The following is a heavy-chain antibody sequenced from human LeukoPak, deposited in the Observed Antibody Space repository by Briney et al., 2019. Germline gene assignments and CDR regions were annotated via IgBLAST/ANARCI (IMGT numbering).Heavy chain of an antibody. V-gene: IGHV1-46*01. Sequence: ASVKVSFKASGYTFTSYYMHWVRQAPGQGLEWMGIINPSGGSTSYAQKFQGRVTMTRDTSTSTVYMELSSLRSEDTAVYYCARDGSAGTTRTPRWFDPWGQGTLVTVSS. CDR1: GYTFTSYY. CDR3: ARDGSAGTTRTPRWFDP. CDR2: INPSGGST. J-gene: IGHJ5*02. D-gene: IGHD6-19*01.